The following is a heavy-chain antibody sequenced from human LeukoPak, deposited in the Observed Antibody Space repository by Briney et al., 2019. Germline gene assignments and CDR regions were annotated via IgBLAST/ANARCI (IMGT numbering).Heavy chain of an antibody. CDR3: ARLRFAGQLEHYIDY. J-gene: IGHJ4*02. V-gene: IGHV4-59*08. CDR1: GDSISSYY. Sequence: SETLSLTCTVSGDSISSYYWSWIRQPPGNGLEWIGYIYYRGSTNYNPSLKSRVTISADTSKNQFSLKLSSVTAADTAVYYCARLRFAGQLEHYIDYWGQGTLVTVSS. D-gene: IGHD6-13*01. CDR2: IYYRGST.